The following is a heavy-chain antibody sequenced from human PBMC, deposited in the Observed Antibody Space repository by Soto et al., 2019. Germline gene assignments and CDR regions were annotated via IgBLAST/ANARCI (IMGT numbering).Heavy chain of an antibody. Sequence: PSETLSLTCTVSGGSISSGGYYCSWIRQHPGKGLEWIGYIYYSGSTYYNPSLKSRVTISVDTSKNQFSLKLSSVTAADTAVYYCARDYYYYGMDVWGQGTTVTV. V-gene: IGHV4-31*03. CDR2: IYYSGST. J-gene: IGHJ6*02. CDR1: GGSISSGGYY. CDR3: ARDYYYYGMDV.